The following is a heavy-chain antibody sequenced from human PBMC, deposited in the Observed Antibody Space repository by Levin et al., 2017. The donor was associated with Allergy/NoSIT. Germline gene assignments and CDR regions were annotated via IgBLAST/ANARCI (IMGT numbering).Heavy chain of an antibody. CDR3: ARGGCSGGSCYWYFDL. J-gene: IGHJ2*01. D-gene: IGHD2-15*01. Sequence: GGSLRLSCAASGFTFSSYDMHWVRQATGKGLEWVSGIDTAGDTYYPGSVKGRFTISRENAKNSLYLQMNSLRAGDTAVYFCARGGCSGGSCYWYFDLWGRGTLVTVSS. CDR2: IDTAGDT. V-gene: IGHV3-13*01. CDR1: GFTFSSYD.